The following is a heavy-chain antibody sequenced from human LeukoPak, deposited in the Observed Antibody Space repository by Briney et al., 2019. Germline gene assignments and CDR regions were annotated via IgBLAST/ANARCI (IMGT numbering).Heavy chain of an antibody. Sequence: GESLKISCKGSGYSFTSYWIGWVRQMPGKGLELMGSIYPGDSDTRYSPSFQGQVTISADKSISTAYLQWSSLKASDTAMYCCARHGGRYCSSTSCYKCNWFDPWGQGTLVTVSS. CDR2: IYPGDSDT. J-gene: IGHJ5*02. V-gene: IGHV5-51*01. CDR3: ARHGGRYCSSTSCYKCNWFDP. CDR1: GYSFTSYW. D-gene: IGHD2-2*02.